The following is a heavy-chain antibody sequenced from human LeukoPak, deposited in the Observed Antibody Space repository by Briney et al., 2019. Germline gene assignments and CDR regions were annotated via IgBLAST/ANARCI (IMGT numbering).Heavy chain of an antibody. CDR2: TSAYNGNT. Sequence: ASVKVSCKASGYTFTSYGISWVRQAPGQGLEWMGWTSAYNGNTNYAQKLQGRVTMTTDTSTSTAYMELRSLRSDDTAVYYCARDSNWNDSPMIDYWGQGTLVTVSS. V-gene: IGHV1-18*01. CDR1: GYTFTSYG. CDR3: ARDSNWNDSPMIDY. J-gene: IGHJ4*02. D-gene: IGHD1-1*01.